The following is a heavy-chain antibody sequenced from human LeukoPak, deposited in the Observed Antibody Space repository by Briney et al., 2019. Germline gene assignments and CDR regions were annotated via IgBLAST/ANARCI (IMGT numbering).Heavy chain of an antibody. Sequence: PSQTLSLTCAVSGGSISSYYWSWIRQPPGKGLEWIAYISDIGSINYNPSLKSRVTISLDTSKNQFSPKLSSVTAADTAVYYCAGHHPRNTVDFWGQGTLVTVSS. CDR2: ISDIGSI. V-gene: IGHV4-59*08. D-gene: IGHD2/OR15-2a*01. CDR3: AGHHPRNTVDF. CDR1: GGSISSYY. J-gene: IGHJ4*02.